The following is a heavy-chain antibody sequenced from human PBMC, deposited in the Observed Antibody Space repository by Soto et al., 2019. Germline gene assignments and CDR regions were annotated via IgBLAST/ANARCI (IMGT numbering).Heavy chain of an antibody. V-gene: IGHV4-59*01. CDR2: IYYSGST. J-gene: IGHJ5*02. Sequence: ETLSLTCTVSGGSISSYYWSWIRQPPGKGLEWIGYIYYSGSTNYNPSLKSRVTISVDTSKNQFSLKLSSVTAADTAVYYCARLTIFGVPWFDPRGQGTLVTVSS. CDR1: GGSISSYY. D-gene: IGHD3-3*01. CDR3: ARLTIFGVPWFDP.